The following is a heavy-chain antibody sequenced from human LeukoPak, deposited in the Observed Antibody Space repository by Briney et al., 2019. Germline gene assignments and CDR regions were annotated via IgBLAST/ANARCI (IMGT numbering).Heavy chain of an antibody. J-gene: IGHJ4*02. D-gene: IGHD1-26*01. CDR2: VFHTGST. CDR1: GYSISSDYY. CDR3: ARDRGSQPFIDY. Sequence: SETLSLTCTVSGYSISSDYYWDWIRQPPGKGLEWIGYVFHTGSTNYNPSLKSRVTISVDTSKNQFSLKLSSVTAADTSVYYRARDRGSQPFIDYWGQGTLVTVSS. V-gene: IGHV4-38-2*02.